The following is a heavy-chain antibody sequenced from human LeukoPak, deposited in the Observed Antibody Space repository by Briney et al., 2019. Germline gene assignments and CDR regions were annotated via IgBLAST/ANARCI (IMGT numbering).Heavy chain of an antibody. CDR1: GLRFDDYA. J-gene: IGHJ4*02. CDR3: AKDIRYYFDY. V-gene: IGHV3-43*02. D-gene: IGHD2-2*01. Sequence: LTGGSLTLSCAASGLRFDDYAMHWVRQAPGKGLEWVSLISGDGISTYYADSVKGRFTISRDNSTNSLYLQMNSLRTEDIALYYCAKDIRYYFDYWGQGTLVTVSA. CDR2: ISGDGIST.